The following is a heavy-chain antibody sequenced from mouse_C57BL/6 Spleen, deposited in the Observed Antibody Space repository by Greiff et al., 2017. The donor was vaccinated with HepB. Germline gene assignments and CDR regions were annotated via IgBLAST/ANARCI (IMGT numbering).Heavy chain of an antibody. D-gene: IGHD1-1*01. Sequence: EVQLQESGPELVKPGASVKMSCKASGYTFTDYNMHWVKQSHGKSLEWIGYINPNNGGTSYNQKFKGKATLTVNKSSSTAYMELRSLTSEDSAVYYCARGIYYYGSSYFDYWGQGTTLTVSS. CDR3: ARGIYYYGSSYFDY. J-gene: IGHJ2*01. CDR2: INPNNGGT. CDR1: GYTFTDYN. V-gene: IGHV1-22*01.